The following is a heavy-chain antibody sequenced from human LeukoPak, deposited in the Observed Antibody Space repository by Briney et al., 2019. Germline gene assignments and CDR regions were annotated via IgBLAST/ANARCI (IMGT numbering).Heavy chain of an antibody. J-gene: IGHJ5*02. D-gene: IGHD2-21*02. Sequence: GASVKVSCKASGGTFSSYAITWVRQAPGQGLEWMGGIIPIFGTANYAQKFQGRVTITADEFTSPAYMELSSLRSEDTAVYYCARDNSVRDTAWWFDPWGQGTLVTVSS. CDR3: ARDNSVRDTAWWFDP. CDR1: GGTFSSYA. V-gene: IGHV1-69*13. CDR2: IIPIFGTA.